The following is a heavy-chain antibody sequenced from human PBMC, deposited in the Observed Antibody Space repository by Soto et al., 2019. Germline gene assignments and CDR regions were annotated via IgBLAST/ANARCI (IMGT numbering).Heavy chain of an antibody. D-gene: IGHD6-19*01. V-gene: IGHV3-23*01. Sequence: EVQLLESGGGLVQPGGSLRLSCAASGFTFTSYGMSWVRQAPGKGLEWVLAISGSGGSTYYADSVKGRFTISRDNSKNTLYLQMNSLRAEDTAVYYCARVNGYSSGWFDYWGQGTLVTVSS. CDR1: GFTFTSYG. CDR3: ARVNGYSSGWFDY. J-gene: IGHJ4*02. CDR2: ISGSGGST.